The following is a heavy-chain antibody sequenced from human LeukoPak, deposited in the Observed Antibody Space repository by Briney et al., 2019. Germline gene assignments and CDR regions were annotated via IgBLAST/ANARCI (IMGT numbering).Heavy chain of an antibody. J-gene: IGHJ5*02. D-gene: IGHD4-11*01. CDR2: IYYSGST. V-gene: IGHV4-59*08. CDR3: ARHASNNWFDP. CDR1: GGSISSYY. Sequence: SETLSLTCTVSGGSISSYYWSWIRQPPGKGLEWIGYIYYSGSTNYSPSLKSRVTISVDTSKNQFSLKLSSVTAADTAVYYCARHASNNWFDPWGQGTLVTVSS.